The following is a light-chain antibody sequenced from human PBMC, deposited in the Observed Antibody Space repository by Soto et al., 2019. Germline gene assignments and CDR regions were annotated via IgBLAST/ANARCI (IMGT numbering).Light chain of an antibody. J-gene: IGKJ4*01. CDR1: QSVSSY. CDR3: QQHSNWLELT. CDR2: DAS. Sequence: EIVLTQSPATLSLSPGERATLSCRASQSVSSYLAWYQQKPGQAPTLLIYDASNRATGKPARFSGSGSGTDFTLNTSRLEPEDFAVYYCQQHSNWLELTFGGGTKVEIK. V-gene: IGKV3-11*01.